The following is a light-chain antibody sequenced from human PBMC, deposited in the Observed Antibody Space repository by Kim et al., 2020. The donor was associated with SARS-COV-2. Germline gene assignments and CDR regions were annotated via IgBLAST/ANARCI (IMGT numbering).Light chain of an antibody. V-gene: IGLV1-44*01. CDR3: AAWDDSLNRPV. J-gene: IGLJ2*01. CDR2: SNN. Sequence: GQRTTTSGSGSGTITRSYTVSCYQQLPGTAPQLLIYSNNQRPSGVPDRFSGSKWGTSAPLAISGLQSEDEADYYCAAWDDSLNRPVFGGGTQLTVL. CDR1: GTITRSYT.